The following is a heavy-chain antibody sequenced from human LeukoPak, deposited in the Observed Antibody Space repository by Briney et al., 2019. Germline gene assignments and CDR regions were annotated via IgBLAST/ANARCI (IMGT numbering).Heavy chain of an antibody. Sequence: SGGSLRLSCAASGFTFSSYGMHWVRQAPGKGLEWVSLISGDGGSTYYADSVKRRFTISRDNSKNSLYLQMNSLRTEDTALYYCAKDSIAAAGYWGQGTLVTVSS. CDR3: AKDSIAAAGY. CDR2: ISGDGGST. J-gene: IGHJ4*02. D-gene: IGHD6-13*01. V-gene: IGHV3-43*02. CDR1: GFTFSSYG.